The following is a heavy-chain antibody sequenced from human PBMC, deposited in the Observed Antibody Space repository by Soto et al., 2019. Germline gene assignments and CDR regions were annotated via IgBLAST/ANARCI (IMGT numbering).Heavy chain of an antibody. CDR3: ARALNYYDSSGPFDY. J-gene: IGHJ4*02. CDR1: GYTFTSYY. D-gene: IGHD3-22*01. V-gene: IGHV1-46*01. CDR2: INPSGGST. Sequence: ASVKVSCKASGYTFTSYYMHWVRQAPGQGLEWMGIINPSGGSTSYAQKFQGRVTMTRDTSTSTVYMELNSLRADDTAVYYCARALNYYDSSGPFDYWGQGTLVTVSS.